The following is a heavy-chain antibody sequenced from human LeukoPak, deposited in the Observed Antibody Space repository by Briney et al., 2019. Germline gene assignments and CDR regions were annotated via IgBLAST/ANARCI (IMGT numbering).Heavy chain of an antibody. J-gene: IGHJ4*02. Sequence: GGSLRLSCAASGFTFSSYSINWVRQAPGKGLEWVSSISSSSYIYYADSVKGRFTISRDNAKNSLYLQMNSLRVEDTAVYYCARVLDTAMITYSPGYWGQGTLVTVSS. V-gene: IGHV3-21*01. CDR3: ARVLDTAMITYSPGY. CDR2: ISSSSYI. D-gene: IGHD5-18*01. CDR1: GFTFSSYS.